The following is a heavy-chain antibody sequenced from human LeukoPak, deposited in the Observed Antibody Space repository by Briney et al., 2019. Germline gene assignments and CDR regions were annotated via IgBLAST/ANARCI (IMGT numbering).Heavy chain of an antibody. V-gene: IGHV4-59*01. J-gene: IGHJ3*02. D-gene: IGHD4-11*01. CDR1: GGSISSYY. CDR2: IYYSGST. CDR3: ARDKGLHAFDI. Sequence: SETLSLTCTVSGGSISSYYWSWIRQPPGKGLEWIGYIYYSGSTNYNPSLTSRVTISVDTSKNQFSLKLSSVTAADTAVYYCARDKGLHAFDIWGQGIMVTVSS.